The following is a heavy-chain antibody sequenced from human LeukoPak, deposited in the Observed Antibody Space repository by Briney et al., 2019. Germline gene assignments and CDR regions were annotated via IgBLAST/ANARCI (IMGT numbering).Heavy chain of an antibody. CDR1: GGTFSSYA. CDR3: AKSVGLTKRGLDY. J-gene: IGHJ4*02. CDR2: IIPIFGTA. V-gene: IGHV1-69*13. Sequence: ASVKVSCKASGGTFSSYAISWVRQAPGQGLEWMGGIIPIFGTANYAQKFQGRVTITADESTSTAYMELSSLRAEDTAVYYCAKSVGLTKRGLDYWGQGTLVTVSS. D-gene: IGHD3-3*01.